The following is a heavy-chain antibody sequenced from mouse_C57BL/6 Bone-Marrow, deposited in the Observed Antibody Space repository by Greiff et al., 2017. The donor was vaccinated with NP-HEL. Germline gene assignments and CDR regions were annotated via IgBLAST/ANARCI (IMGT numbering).Heavy chain of an antibody. J-gene: IGHJ1*03. V-gene: IGHV1-76*01. D-gene: IGHD4-1*01. CDR2: IYPGSGNT. CDR3: ATGEGLLTGPWYFDV. Sequence: QVQLQQSGAELVRPGASVKLSCKASGYTFTDYYINWVKQRPGQGLEWIARIYPGSGNTYYNEKFKGKATLTAEKSSSTAYMQLSSLPSEDSAVYFCATGEGLLTGPWYFDVWGTGTTVTVSS. CDR1: GYTFTDYY.